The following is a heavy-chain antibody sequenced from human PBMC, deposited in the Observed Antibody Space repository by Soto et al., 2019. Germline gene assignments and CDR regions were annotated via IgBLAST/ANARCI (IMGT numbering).Heavy chain of an antibody. CDR1: GGTFSSYA. Sequence: QVQLVQSGAEVKKPGSSVKVSCRASGGTFSSYAISWVRQAPGQGLEWMGGIIPIFGTANYEQKFQGRVTITADESTSTAYMELSSLRSEDTAVYYCASLRSIAAANWFDPWGQGTLVTVSS. J-gene: IGHJ5*02. CDR3: ASLRSIAAANWFDP. D-gene: IGHD6-6*01. V-gene: IGHV1-69*01. CDR2: IIPIFGTA.